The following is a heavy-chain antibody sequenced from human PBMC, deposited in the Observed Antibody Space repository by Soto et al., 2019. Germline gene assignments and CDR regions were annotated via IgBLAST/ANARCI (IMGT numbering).Heavy chain of an antibody. D-gene: IGHD6-6*01. CDR2: IRSSSSYI. Sequence: EVQLVESGGGLVKPGGSLRLSCAASGFTFSSYSMNWVRQAPGKGLEWVSSIRSSSSYIYYADSVKGRFTISRDNAKNSLSLQMNRLRAEDTAVYYCASDSAEYSSSSGAFDLWGQGTMVTVSS. J-gene: IGHJ3*01. CDR1: GFTFSSYS. V-gene: IGHV3-21*01. CDR3: ASDSAEYSSSSGAFDL.